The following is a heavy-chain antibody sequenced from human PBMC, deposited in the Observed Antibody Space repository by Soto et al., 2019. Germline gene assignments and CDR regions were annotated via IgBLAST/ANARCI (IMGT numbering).Heavy chain of an antibody. CDR2: IYYSGIT. CDR3: ARSPGYYFDY. J-gene: IGHJ4*02. V-gene: IGHV4-31*03. Sequence: TLSLTFTVSGGSIGSGGYYWSWIRQHPGKGLEWIGYIYYSGITYYSPSLKSRVTISVDTSKNQFSLKLSSVTAADTAVYYCARSPGYYFDYWGQGNMVTVSS. CDR1: GGSIGSGGYY.